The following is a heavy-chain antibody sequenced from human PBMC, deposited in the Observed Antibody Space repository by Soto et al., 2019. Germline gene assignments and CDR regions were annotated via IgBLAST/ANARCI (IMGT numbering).Heavy chain of an antibody. Sequence: GGSLRLSCAASGFTFSSYDMHWVRQATGKGLEWVSAIGTAGDTYYPGSVKGRFTISRENAKNSLYLQMNSLRAEDTAVYYCARAMRVEMATLKYPDYYYGMDVWGQGTTVTVSS. D-gene: IGHD5-12*01. CDR2: IGTAGDT. CDR1: GFTFSSYD. J-gene: IGHJ6*02. V-gene: IGHV3-13*01. CDR3: ARAMRVEMATLKYPDYYYGMDV.